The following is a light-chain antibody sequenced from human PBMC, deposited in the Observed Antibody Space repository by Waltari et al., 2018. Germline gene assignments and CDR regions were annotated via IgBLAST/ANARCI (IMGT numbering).Light chain of an antibody. V-gene: IGLV2-14*01. Sequence: QSALTQPASVSGSPGQSITISCTGTSSDVGGYNYVSWYQQHPGKAPKLMIYEVSNRPSGVSNRVSGSKSGNTASLTISGLQAEDEADYYCSSYTSSNTQVFGGGTKLTVL. J-gene: IGLJ3*02. CDR3: SSYTSSNTQV. CDR1: SSDVGGYNY. CDR2: EVS.